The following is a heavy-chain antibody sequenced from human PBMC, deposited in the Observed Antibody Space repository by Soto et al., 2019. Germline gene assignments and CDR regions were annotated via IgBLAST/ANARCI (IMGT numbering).Heavy chain of an antibody. D-gene: IGHD3-9*01. V-gene: IGHV1-46*01. Sequence: ASVKVSCKASGYTFTSYYMHWVRQAPGQGLEWMGIITPSGGSTSYAQKFQGRVTMTRDTSTSTVYMELSSLRSEDTAVYYCARDEGYFDESYYFDYWGQGTLVTVSS. CDR1: GYTFTSYY. CDR3: ARDEGYFDESYYFDY. J-gene: IGHJ4*02. CDR2: ITPSGGST.